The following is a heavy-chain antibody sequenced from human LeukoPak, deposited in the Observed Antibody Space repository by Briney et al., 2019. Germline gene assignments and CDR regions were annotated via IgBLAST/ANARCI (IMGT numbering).Heavy chain of an antibody. V-gene: IGHV4-59*01. CDR1: GDSITPKD. Sequence: SETLSLTCTVSGDSITPKDRNWVRQPPGQELEWIGYISYGGSTTYSPSRESRVTMSVDTSKNQLSLNLDSVTAAVTAVYYCARNVGSVSDHWGQGTLVTVSS. J-gene: IGHJ4*02. CDR3: ARNVGSVSDH. CDR2: ISYGGST. D-gene: IGHD6-25*01.